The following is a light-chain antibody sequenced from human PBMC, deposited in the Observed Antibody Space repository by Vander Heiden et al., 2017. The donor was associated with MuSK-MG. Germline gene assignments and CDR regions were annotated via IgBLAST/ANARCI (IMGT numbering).Light chain of an antibody. V-gene: IGKV3D-15*01. J-gene: IGKJ1*01. CDR3: QQYDIWPPWT. CDR2: GAS. Sequence: LMTQSPLTLSVSPGERATLSCRASQDVSDKIAWYQQRPDQAPWLLIYGASTRATGVPVRFSGGGSGTEFTLTITSVQSEDAAVYYCQQYDIWPPWTFGQGTKVEI. CDR1: QDVSDK.